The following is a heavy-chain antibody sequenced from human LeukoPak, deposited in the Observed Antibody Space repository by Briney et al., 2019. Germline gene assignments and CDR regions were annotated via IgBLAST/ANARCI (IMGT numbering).Heavy chain of an antibody. Sequence: SETLSLTCTVSGGSISSSSYYWDWIRQPPGKGLEWIGSIYYSGSTYYNPSLKSRVTISVDTSKNQFSLKLSSVTAADTAVYYCARVGATLWYYYYMDVWGKGTTVTVSS. CDR1: GGSISSSSYY. V-gene: IGHV4-39*07. D-gene: IGHD1-26*01. CDR2: IYYSGST. CDR3: ARVGATLWYYYYMDV. J-gene: IGHJ6*03.